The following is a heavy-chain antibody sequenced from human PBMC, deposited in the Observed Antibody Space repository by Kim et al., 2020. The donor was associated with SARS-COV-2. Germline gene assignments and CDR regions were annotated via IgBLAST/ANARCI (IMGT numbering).Heavy chain of an antibody. CDR1: GFTFSTYW. V-gene: IGHV3-7*01. D-gene: IGHD4-17*01. CDR2: IKEDGSQK. Sequence: GGSLRLSCAASGFTFSTYWMSWYRQAPGKGLEWVANIKEDGSQKYYVDSVKGRFTISRDNAEYSLSLQMNSLKAEDTAVYYCARDQNPAYGDFPYWGQGTLVTVSS. J-gene: IGHJ4*02. CDR3: ARDQNPAYGDFPY.